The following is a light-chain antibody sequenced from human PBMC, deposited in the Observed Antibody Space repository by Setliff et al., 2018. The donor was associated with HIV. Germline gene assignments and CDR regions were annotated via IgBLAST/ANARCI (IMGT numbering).Light chain of an antibody. CDR1: GRDIGDNV. CDR3: SSSTRSPTFLV. Sequence: QPALTQPASVSGSPGQSITISCTGTGRDIGDNVVSWYQHYPGRAPKLIIYDVSERPLGVSSRFSASRSGNTASLTISGLQADDEAIYYCSSSTRSPTFLVFATGTKV. J-gene: IGLJ1*01. V-gene: IGLV2-23*02. CDR2: DVS.